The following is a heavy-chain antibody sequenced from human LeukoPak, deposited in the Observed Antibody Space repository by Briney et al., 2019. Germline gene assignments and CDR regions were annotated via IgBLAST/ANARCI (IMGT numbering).Heavy chain of an antibody. CDR3: AREGIAAAGAFDY. CDR1: GFTFDDYA. V-gene: IGHV3-9*01. Sequence: GGSLRLSCAASGFTFDDYAMHWVRQAPGKGLEWVSGISWNSDSIGYADSVKGRFTISRDNAKNSLYLQMNSLRAEDTAVYYCAREGIAAAGAFDYWGQGTLVTVSS. CDR2: ISWNSDSI. J-gene: IGHJ4*02. D-gene: IGHD6-13*01.